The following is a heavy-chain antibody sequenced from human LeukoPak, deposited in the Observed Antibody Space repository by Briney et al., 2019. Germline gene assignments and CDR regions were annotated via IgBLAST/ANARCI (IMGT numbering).Heavy chain of an antibody. J-gene: IGHJ4*02. CDR2: IIPIFSTA. CDR1: GGTFSSYA. Sequence: GSSVKVSCKTSGGTFSSYAITWVRQAPGQGLEWMGRIIPIFSTANYAQKFQGRVTITTDESTSTAYMELSSLTSEDTAVYYCARAIRYSSSWEYFDYWGQGTLVTVSS. V-gene: IGHV1-69*05. CDR3: ARAIRYSSSWEYFDY. D-gene: IGHD6-13*01.